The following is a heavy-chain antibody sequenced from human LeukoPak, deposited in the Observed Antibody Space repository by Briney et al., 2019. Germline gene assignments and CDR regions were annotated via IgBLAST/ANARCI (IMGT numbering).Heavy chain of an antibody. D-gene: IGHD2-21*02. V-gene: IGHV1-2*06. CDR3: ARDQVVTAFLELDY. Sequence: ASVKVSCKASGYTFTGYYMHWVRQAPGQGLEWMGRINPNSGGTNYAQKFQGRVTMTRDRSTSTVYMELSSLTSEDTAVYYRARDQVVTAFLELDYWGQGTLVTASS. CDR1: GYTFTGYY. CDR2: INPNSGGT. J-gene: IGHJ4*02.